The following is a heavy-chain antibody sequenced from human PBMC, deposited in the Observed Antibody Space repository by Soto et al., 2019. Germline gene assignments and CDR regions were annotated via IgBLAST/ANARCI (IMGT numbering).Heavy chain of an antibody. V-gene: IGHV4-31*03. D-gene: IGHD1-7*01. J-gene: IGHJ5*02. CDR3: ARGKGNWNYVNSVNWFDP. CDR1: GGSISSGGYY. CDR2: IYYSGST. Sequence: QVQLQESGPGLVKPSQTLSLTCTVSGGSISSGGYYWSWIRQHPGKGLAWIGYIYYSGSTYYNPSLKSRVTISVDTSKNQFSLELSSVTAADTAVYYCARGKGNWNYVNSVNWFDPWGQGTLVTVSS.